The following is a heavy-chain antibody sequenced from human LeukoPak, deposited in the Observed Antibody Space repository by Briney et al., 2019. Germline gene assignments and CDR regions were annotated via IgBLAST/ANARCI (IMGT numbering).Heavy chain of an antibody. CDR2: ISSSGSTI. Sequence: GGSLILSCAASGFTFSSYEMNWVRQAPGKGLEWVSYISSSGSTIYYADSVKGRFTISRDNAKNSLYLQMNSLRAEDTAVYYCAREASSWYSFKDYWGQGTLVTVSS. CDR1: GFTFSSYE. CDR3: AREASSWYSFKDY. V-gene: IGHV3-48*03. J-gene: IGHJ4*02. D-gene: IGHD6-13*01.